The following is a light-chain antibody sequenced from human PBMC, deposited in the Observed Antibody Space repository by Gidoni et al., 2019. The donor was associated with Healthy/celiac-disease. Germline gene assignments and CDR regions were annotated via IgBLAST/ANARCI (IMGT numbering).Light chain of an antibody. CDR2: AAS. J-gene: IGKJ5*01. CDR3: QQSYSTPPST. CDR1: QSISSY. Sequence: DIQMTQSPSSLSASVGDRITITCRASQSISSYLNWYQQKPGKAPKHLIYAASSLQSGVPSRFSGSGSGTDFTLTISSLQPEDFATYYCQQSYSTPPSTVXQXTRLEIK. V-gene: IGKV1-39*01.